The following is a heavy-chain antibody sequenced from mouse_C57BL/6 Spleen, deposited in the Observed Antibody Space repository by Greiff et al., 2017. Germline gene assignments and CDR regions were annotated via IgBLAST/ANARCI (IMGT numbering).Heavy chain of an antibody. CDR2: ISYDGSN. V-gene: IGHV3-6*01. CDR1: GYSITSGYY. CDR3: ARGRNYDYDVGFAY. J-gene: IGHJ3*01. D-gene: IGHD2-4*01. Sequence: EVKVEESGPGLVKPSQSLSLTCSVTGYSITSGYYWNWIRQFPGNKLEWMGYISYDGSNNYNPSLKNRISITRDTSKNQFFLKLNSVTTEDTATYYCARGRNYDYDVGFAYWGQGTLVTVSA.